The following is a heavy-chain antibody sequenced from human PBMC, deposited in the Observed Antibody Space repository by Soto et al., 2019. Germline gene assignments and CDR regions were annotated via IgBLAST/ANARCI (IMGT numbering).Heavy chain of an antibody. J-gene: IGHJ5*02. CDR1: GYTFTRHY. CDR3: ATDPCSGGSCYNWFDP. D-gene: IGHD2-15*01. V-gene: IGHV1-46*01. Sequence: QVQLVQSGAEVKKPGASVKVSCKASGYTFTRHYMHWVRQAPGQGLEWMGIINLDGGRTTYAQKFQGRVTVTRDTSTSTVYMDLSSLRSEDTAVYYCATDPCSGGSCYNWFDPWGQGTLVTVSS. CDR2: INLDGGRT.